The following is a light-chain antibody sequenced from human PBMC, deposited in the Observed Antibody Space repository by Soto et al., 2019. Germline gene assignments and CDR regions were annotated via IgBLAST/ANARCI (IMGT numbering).Light chain of an antibody. CDR3: RQRSNWPPVSWA. CDR2: DAS. CDR1: QSVSSY. Sequence: EIVLTQSPATLSLSPGERATLSCRASQSVSSYLAWYQQKPGQAPRLLIYDASNRATGIPARFSGSGSGTDFTLTISSLEPEDFAVYYCRQRSNWPPVSWAFGGGTKVEIK. J-gene: IGKJ4*01. V-gene: IGKV3-11*01.